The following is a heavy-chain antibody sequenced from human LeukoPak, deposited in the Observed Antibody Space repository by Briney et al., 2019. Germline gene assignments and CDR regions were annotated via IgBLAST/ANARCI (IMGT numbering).Heavy chain of an antibody. D-gene: IGHD7-27*01. V-gene: IGHV1-69*01. CDR2: IIPIFGTA. J-gene: IGHJ3*02. CDR1: GGTFSSYA. CDR3: ARDLNWGSFDAFDI. Sequence: ASVKVSCKASGGTFSSYAISWVRQALGQGLEWMGGIIPIFGTANYAQKFQGRVTITADESTSTAYMELSSLRSEDTAVYYCARDLNWGSFDAFDIWGQGTMVTVSS.